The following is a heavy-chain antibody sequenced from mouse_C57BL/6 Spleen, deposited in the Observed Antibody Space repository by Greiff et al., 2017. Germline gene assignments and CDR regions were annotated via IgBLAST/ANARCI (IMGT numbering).Heavy chain of an antibody. Sequence: QVQLQQPGAELVKPGASVKLSCKASGYTFTSYWMHWVKQRPGQGLEWIGMIHPNSGSTNYNEKLKSKATLTVDKSSSTAYMQLSSLTSEDSAVYYCARRDYGPAYWGQGTLVTVSA. V-gene: IGHV1-64*01. J-gene: IGHJ3*01. CDR1: GYTFTSYW. D-gene: IGHD2-4*01. CDR3: ARRDYGPAY. CDR2: IHPNSGST.